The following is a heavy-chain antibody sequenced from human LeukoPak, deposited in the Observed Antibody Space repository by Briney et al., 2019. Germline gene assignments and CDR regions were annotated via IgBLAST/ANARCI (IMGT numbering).Heavy chain of an antibody. J-gene: IGHJ5*02. Sequence: SETLSLTCTVSGGSISSYYWSWIRQPPGEGLEWIGYIYYSGSTNYNPSLKSRVTISVDTSKNQFSLKLSSVTAADTAVYYCARLWFGELRWFDPWGQGTLVTVSS. CDR2: IYYSGST. CDR1: GGSISSYY. V-gene: IGHV4-59*01. D-gene: IGHD3-10*01. CDR3: ARLWFGELRWFDP.